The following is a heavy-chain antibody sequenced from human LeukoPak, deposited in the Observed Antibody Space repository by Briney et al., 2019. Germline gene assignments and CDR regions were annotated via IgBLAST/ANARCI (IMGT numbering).Heavy chain of an antibody. V-gene: IGHV3-48*01. CDR2: ISSSSSTI. CDR3: ARHRGYSGYRLDY. D-gene: IGHD5-12*01. J-gene: IGHJ4*02. CDR1: GFTFSSYS. Sequence: PGGSLRLSCATSGFTFSSYSMNWVRQAPGKGLEWVSYISSSSSTIYYADSVKGRFTISRDNAKNSLYLQMNSLRAEDTAVYYCARHRGYSGYRLDYWGQGTLVTVSS.